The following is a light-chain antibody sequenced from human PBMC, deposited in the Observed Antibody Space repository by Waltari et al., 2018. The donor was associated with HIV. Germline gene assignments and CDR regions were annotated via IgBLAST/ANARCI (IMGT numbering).Light chain of an antibody. J-gene: IGKJ2*01. Sequence: DIVMTQSPDSLIVSLGERATINCKSSQSVLASSDNKNSLTWYQHKPGQPPKLLIYWASIRESGVPDRFSGSGSGTDFTLTISSLQAEDVAIYYCQQYYSAPYTFGQGTKLEIK. CDR3: QQYYSAPYT. V-gene: IGKV4-1*01. CDR2: WAS. CDR1: QSVLASSDNKNS.